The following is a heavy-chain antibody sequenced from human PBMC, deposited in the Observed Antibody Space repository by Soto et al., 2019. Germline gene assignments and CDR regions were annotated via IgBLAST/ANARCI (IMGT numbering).Heavy chain of an antibody. J-gene: IGHJ6*02. CDR1: GGSISSSSYY. Sequence: PSETLSLTCTVSGGSISSSSYYWGWIRQPPGKGLEWIGSIYYSGGTYYNPSLKSRVTISVDTSKNQFSLKLSSVTAADTAVYYCAREGTWIQLLSYYYGMDVWGQGTTVTVSS. CDR3: AREGTWIQLLSYYYGMDV. D-gene: IGHD5-18*01. CDR2: IYYSGGT. V-gene: IGHV4-39*02.